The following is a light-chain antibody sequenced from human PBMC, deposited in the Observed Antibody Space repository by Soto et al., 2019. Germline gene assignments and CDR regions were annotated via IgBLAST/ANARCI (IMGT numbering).Light chain of an antibody. CDR1: PSVLSTSNSRNS. CDR2: WAS. V-gene: IGKV4-1*01. J-gene: IGKJ1*01. CDR3: QQYYDTPRT. Sequence: VVYQSPDSLAVSLGERATINCKSSPSVLSTSNSRNSLAWYQQKPGQPPKVLIYWASTRESGVPDRFSGGGSGTDFTLTITSLQDEDVALYYCQQYYDTPRTFGQGTKVDIK.